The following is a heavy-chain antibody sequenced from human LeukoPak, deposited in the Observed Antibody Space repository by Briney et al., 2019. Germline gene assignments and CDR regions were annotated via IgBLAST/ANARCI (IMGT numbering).Heavy chain of an antibody. J-gene: IGHJ4*02. D-gene: IGHD2-15*01. CDR1: GYTFTSYG. V-gene: IGHV1-18*01. Sequence: RASVKVSCKASGYTFTSYGISWVRQAPGQGLEWMGWISAYNGNTNYAQKLQGRVTMTTDTSTSTAYMELSSLRSEDTAVYYCARGGGRCGGSCYGSWGQGTLVTVSS. CDR2: ISAYNGNT. CDR3: ARGGGRCGGSCYGS.